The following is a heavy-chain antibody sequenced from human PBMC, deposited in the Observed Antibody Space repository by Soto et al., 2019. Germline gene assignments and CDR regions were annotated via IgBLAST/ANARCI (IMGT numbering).Heavy chain of an antibody. CDR2: IYYSGST. D-gene: IGHD3-3*01. V-gene: IGHV4-30-4*01. CDR1: GGSISSGDYY. CDR3: ARGTNPYYDFWSGYYTGASFDY. Sequence: TLSLTYTVSGGSISSGDYYWSWIREPPGKGLEWIGYIYYSGSTYYNPSLKSRVTISVDTSKNQFSLKLSSVTAADTAVYYCARGTNPYYDFWSGYYTGASFDYWGQGTLVTVSS. J-gene: IGHJ4*02.